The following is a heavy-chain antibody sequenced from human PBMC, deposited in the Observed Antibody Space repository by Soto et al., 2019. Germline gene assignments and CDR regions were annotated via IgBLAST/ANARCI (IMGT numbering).Heavy chain of an antibody. CDR3: ARAGFPNSKYCGGDCYPYDFDY. V-gene: IGHV4-59*01. Sequence: PSETLSLTCTVSGGSISSYYWSWIRQPPGKGLEWIGYIYYSGSTNYNPSLKSRVTISVDTSKNQFSLKLSSVTAADTAVYYCARAGFPNSKYCGGDCYPYDFDYWGQGTLVTVSS. J-gene: IGHJ4*02. D-gene: IGHD2-21*02. CDR2: IYYSGST. CDR1: GGSISSYY.